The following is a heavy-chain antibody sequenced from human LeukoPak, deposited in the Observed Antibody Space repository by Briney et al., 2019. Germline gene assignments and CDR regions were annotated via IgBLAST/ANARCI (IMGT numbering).Heavy chain of an antibody. CDR1: GFTFSTYW. CDR2: INQDGSEK. V-gene: IGHV3-7*01. CDR3: ARDDCSSISCYHNWFDP. D-gene: IGHD2-2*01. Sequence: GGSLRLSCEASGFTFSTYWMTWVRQPPGKGLEWVASINQDGSEKYYVDSVKGRFTISRDNAENSLYLQMNSLRAEGTAVYYCARDDCSSISCYHNWFDPWGQGTLVTVSS. J-gene: IGHJ5*02.